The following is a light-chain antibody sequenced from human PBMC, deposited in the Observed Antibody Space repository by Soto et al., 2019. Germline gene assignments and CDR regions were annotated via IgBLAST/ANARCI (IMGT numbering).Light chain of an antibody. Sequence: QSALTQPASVSGSPGQSITISCTGTSFDVDDYNSVSWYQQPPGKAPKLIFYEVNNRPSGVSNRFSGSNSDNTASLTISGLQAEDEADYYCSLYTTSSTPSYVFGTGTKVTVL. V-gene: IGLV2-14*01. J-gene: IGLJ1*01. CDR2: EVN. CDR1: SFDVDDYNS. CDR3: SLYTTSSTPSYV.